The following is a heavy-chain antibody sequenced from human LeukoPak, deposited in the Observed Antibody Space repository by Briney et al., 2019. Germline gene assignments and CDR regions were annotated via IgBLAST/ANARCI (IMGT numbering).Heavy chain of an antibody. CDR3: ARATVVTDDSDAFDI. J-gene: IGHJ3*02. V-gene: IGHV4-59*12. Sequence: SETLSLTCTVSGGSISSYYWSWIRQPPGKGLEWIGYIYYSGSTNYNPSLKSRVTISVDTSKNQFSLKLSSVTAADTAVYYCARATVVTDDSDAFDIWGQGTMVTVSS. D-gene: IGHD2-2*01. CDR2: IYYSGST. CDR1: GGSISSYY.